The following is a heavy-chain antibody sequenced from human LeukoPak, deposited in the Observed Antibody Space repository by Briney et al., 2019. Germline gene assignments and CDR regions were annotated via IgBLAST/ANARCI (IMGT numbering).Heavy chain of an antibody. Sequence: GGSLRLSCAASGFSFISYGMHWVRQAPGKGLEWVGVISDDGRSKDYADSVKGRFTISRDNSKDTLYLQKNSLRDEDTAVYYCAKRPSDYGDYVSYFDYWGQGTLVTVS. V-gene: IGHV3-30*18. D-gene: IGHD4-17*01. J-gene: IGHJ4*02. CDR2: ISDDGRSK. CDR1: GFSFISYG. CDR3: AKRPSDYGDYVSYFDY.